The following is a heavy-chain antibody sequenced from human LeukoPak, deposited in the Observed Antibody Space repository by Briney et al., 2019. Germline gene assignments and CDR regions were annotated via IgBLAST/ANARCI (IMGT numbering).Heavy chain of an antibody. V-gene: IGHV3-74*01. Sequence: GGSLRLSCAASGFSFITYGMHWVRQAPGKGLVWVSRINSDGSSTIYADSVKGRFTISRENAKKALYLQMNSLRAEDTAVYYCARGHYYDMDVWGQGTTVTVSS. CDR3: ARGHYYDMDV. CDR1: GFSFITYG. J-gene: IGHJ6*02. CDR2: INSDGSST.